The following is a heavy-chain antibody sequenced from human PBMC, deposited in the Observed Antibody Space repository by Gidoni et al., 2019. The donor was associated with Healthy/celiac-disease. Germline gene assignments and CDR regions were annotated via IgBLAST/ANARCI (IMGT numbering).Heavy chain of an antibody. CDR1: GGSFSGYY. D-gene: IGHD6-19*01. Sequence: QVQLQQWGAGLLKPSETLSLTCAVYGGSFSGYYWSWIRQPPGKGLEWIGEINHSGSTNYNPSLKSRVTISVDTSKNQFSLKLSSVTAADTAVYYCARRGTGVRSSGCFDYWGQGTLVTVSS. J-gene: IGHJ4*02. CDR2: INHSGST. CDR3: ARRGTGVRSSGCFDY. V-gene: IGHV4-34*01.